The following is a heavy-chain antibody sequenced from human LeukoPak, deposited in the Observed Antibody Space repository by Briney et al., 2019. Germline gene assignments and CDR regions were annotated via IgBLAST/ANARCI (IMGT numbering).Heavy chain of an antibody. CDR2: IQYDGTVE. CDR1: GFTVTDNN. V-gene: IGHV3-30*02. D-gene: IGHD6-19*01. Sequence: PGGSLRLSCAASGFTVTDNNMHWVRQAPGRGLEYVAFIQYDGTVEYYADSVKGRFTISRDKSKNTLYLHVNSLRREDTAVYFCGRGAAVAVDHWGQGTLVSVSS. J-gene: IGHJ4*02. CDR3: GRGAAVAVDH.